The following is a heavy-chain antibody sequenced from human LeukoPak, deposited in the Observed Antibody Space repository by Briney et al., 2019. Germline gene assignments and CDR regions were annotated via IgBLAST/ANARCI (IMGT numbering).Heavy chain of an antibody. V-gene: IGHV3-21*04. CDR3: AKVYCSGGSCYSDYYYYYMDV. CDR1: GFTFSSYS. CDR2: ISSSSSYI. D-gene: IGHD2-15*01. J-gene: IGHJ6*03. Sequence: GGSLRLSCAASGFTFSSYSMNWVRQAPGKGLEWVSSISSSSSYIYYADSVKGRFTISRDNSKNTLYLQMNSLRAEDTAVYYCAKVYCSGGSCYSDYYYYYMDVWGKGTTVTVSS.